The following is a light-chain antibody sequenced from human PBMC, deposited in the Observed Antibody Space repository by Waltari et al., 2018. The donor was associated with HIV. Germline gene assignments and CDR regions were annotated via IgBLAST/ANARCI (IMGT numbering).Light chain of an antibody. J-gene: IGLJ2*01. CDR1: SGDIGGLKY. CDR3: SSPMS. V-gene: IGLV2-14*01. CDR2: EVN. Sequence: QSALTQPASVSGSPGQSIPISCTDPSGDIGGLKYVSWYQQHPGKAPKLIIYEVNSRPSGVSRRFSGSKSGNTASLSISGLQADDEADYYCSSPMSFGGGTKLTVL.